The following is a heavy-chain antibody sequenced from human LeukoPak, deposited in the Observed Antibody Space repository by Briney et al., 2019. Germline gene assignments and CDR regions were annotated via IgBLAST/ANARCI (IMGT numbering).Heavy chain of an antibody. CDR1: GYTFTSYG. D-gene: IGHD2-15*01. V-gene: IGHV1-18*01. CDR2: ISAYNGNT. J-gene: IGHJ4*02. CDR3: ARGLGYCSGGSCNEGY. Sequence: ASVKVSCKASGYTFTSYGISWVRQAPGQGLECMGWISAYNGNTNYAQRLQGRVTMTTDTSTSTAYMELRSLRSEDTAVYYCARGLGYCSGGSCNEGYWGQGTLVTVSS.